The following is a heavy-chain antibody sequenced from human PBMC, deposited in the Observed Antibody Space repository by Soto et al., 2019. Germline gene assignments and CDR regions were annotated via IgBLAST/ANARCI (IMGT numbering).Heavy chain of an antibody. CDR3: ARGHGGITVFGAPGHFDY. V-gene: IGHV4-39*01. J-gene: IGHJ4*02. Sequence: QLQLQESGPGLVKPSETLSLTCTVSGASISSGSYYWGWIRQAPGKGLEWIGSINYSGSTYYNPSLKRRVTMSVDTSKNQFSLKLSSVTAADTTVYYCARGHGGITVFGAPGHFDYWGQGTLVTVSS. CDR1: GASISSGSYY. CDR2: INYSGST. D-gene: IGHD3-3*01.